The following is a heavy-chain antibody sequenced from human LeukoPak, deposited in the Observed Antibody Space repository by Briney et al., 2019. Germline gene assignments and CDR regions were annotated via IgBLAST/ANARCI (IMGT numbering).Heavy chain of an antibody. J-gene: IGHJ4*02. D-gene: IGHD2-2*02. CDR3: ARGASLLPAAIIVY. CDR1: GGSISSGSYY. CDR2: IYTSGST. Sequence: PSETLSLTCTVSGGSISSGSYYWSWIRQPAGKGLEWIGRIYTSGSTNYNPSLKSRVTISVDTSKNQFSLKLTSVTAADTAVYYCARGASLLPAAIIVYWGKGTLSPSPQ. V-gene: IGHV4-61*02.